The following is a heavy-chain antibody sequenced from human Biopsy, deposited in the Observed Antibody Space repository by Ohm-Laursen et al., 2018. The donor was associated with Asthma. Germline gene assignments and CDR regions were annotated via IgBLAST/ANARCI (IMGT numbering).Heavy chain of an antibody. CDR3: ARVDTIFEVFIPIYSSYVMNV. CDR2: ISSSSSYI. V-gene: IGHV3-21*01. CDR1: GFTFSSYS. Sequence: GSLRLSCAASGFTFSSYSMNWVRQAPGKGLEWVSSISSSSSYIYYADSVKGRFTISRDNAKNSLYLQMNNLRAEDTAVYYCARVDTIFEVFIPIYSSYVMNVGGQGPTVTVS. J-gene: IGHJ6*02. D-gene: IGHD3-3*01.